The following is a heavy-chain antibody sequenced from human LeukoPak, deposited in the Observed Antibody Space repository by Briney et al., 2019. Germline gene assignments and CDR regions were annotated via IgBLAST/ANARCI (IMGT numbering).Heavy chain of an antibody. CDR3: ARENYGDGAFDY. V-gene: IGHV4-59*02. CDR1: GGSVSDYY. CDR2: IYYTGST. J-gene: IGHJ4*02. Sequence: SETLSLTCTISGGSVSDYYWSWIRQSPGKGLEWIGYIYYTGSTTYNPSLKSRVTISADTSKNQFSLKLSSVTAADTAVYYCARENYGDGAFDYWGQGTLVTVSS. D-gene: IGHD4-17*01.